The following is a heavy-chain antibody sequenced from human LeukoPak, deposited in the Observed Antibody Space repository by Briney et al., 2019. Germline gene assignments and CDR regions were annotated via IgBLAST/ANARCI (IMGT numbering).Heavy chain of an antibody. J-gene: IGHJ4*02. D-gene: IGHD2-2*01. Sequence: SQTLSLTCTVSGGSISSGDYYWSWIRQPPGKGLQWIGYIYYSGSTYYNPSLKSRVTISVDTSKNQFSLKLSSVTAADTAVYYCARVVVVGIAFFDYWGQGTLVTVSS. CDR3: ARVVVVGIAFFDY. CDR2: IYYSGST. CDR1: GGSISSGDYY. V-gene: IGHV4-30-4*08.